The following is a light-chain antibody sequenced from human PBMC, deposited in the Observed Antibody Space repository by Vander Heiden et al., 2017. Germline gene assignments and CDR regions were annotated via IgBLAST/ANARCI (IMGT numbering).Light chain of an antibody. CDR1: KLGDKY. J-gene: IGLJ2*01. CDR2: QDT. Sequence: SYELIQPPSVSVSPGQTASITCSGGKLGDKYTFWYQQKPGQSPVLVIYQDTKRPSGIPERFSGSNSGNTATLTISGTQAMDEADYYCQAWDSSVAFGGGTKLTVL. CDR3: QAWDSSVA. V-gene: IGLV3-1*01.